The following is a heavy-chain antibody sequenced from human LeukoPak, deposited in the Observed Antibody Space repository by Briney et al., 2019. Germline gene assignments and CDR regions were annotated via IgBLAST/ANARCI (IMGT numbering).Heavy chain of an antibody. V-gene: IGHV3-23*01. CDR1: GFTFSSYA. Sequence: GGSLRLSCAASGFTFSSYAMSWVRQAPGKGLEWVSAISGSGGSTYYADSEKGRLTISRDNSKNTLYLQMNSLRAEDTAVYYCAKKKRGGYSGYDVDYWGQGTLVTVSS. D-gene: IGHD5-12*01. CDR2: ISGSGGST. CDR3: AKKKRGGYSGYDVDY. J-gene: IGHJ4*02.